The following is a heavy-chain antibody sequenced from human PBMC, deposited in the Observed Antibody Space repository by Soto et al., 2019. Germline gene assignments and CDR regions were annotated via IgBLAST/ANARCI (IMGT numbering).Heavy chain of an antibody. V-gene: IGHV1-69*12. D-gene: IGHD4-4*01. Sequence: QVQLVQSGAEVKKLGSSVKVSCKASGGTFSSYAISWVRQAPGQGLEWMGGIIPIFGTANYAQKFQGRVTITADESTSTAYMELSSLRSEDTAVYYCARADSNPGDNWFDPWGQGTLVTVSS. CDR3: ARADSNPGDNWFDP. J-gene: IGHJ5*02. CDR1: GGTFSSYA. CDR2: IIPIFGTA.